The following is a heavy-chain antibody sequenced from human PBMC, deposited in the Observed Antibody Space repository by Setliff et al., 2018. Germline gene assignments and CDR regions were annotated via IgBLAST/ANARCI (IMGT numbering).Heavy chain of an antibody. CDR1: GGSISSYY. CDR3: AREQWLDPPGYYYMDV. V-gene: IGHV4-4*07. D-gene: IGHD6-19*01. CDR2: IYIGGSA. J-gene: IGHJ6*03. Sequence: SETLSLTCTVSGGSISSYYWSWIRQPAGKGLEWIGHIYIGGSANYNPSLKSRVTMSIDTSKNQFSLKLNSVTTADMAVYYCAREQWLDPPGYYYMDVWAKGTTGTVS.